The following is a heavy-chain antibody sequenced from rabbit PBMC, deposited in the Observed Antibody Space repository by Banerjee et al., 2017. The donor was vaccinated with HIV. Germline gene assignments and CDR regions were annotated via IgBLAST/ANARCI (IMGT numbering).Heavy chain of an antibody. CDR2: IYAGSSGNT. Sequence: QSLEESGGDLVKPGASLTLTCTASGFDFSSSYYMCWVRQAPGKGLEWIASIYAGSSGNTYCASWAKGRFTISKASSTTVTLQMTSLTAADTATYFCARADDGGYGYALWGPGTLVTVS. V-gene: IGHV1S40*01. CDR3: ARADDGGYGYAL. CDR1: GFDFSSSYY. D-gene: IGHD6-1*01. J-gene: IGHJ4*01.